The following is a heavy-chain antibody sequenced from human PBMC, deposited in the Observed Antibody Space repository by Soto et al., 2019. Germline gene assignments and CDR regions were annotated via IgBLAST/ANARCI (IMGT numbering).Heavy chain of an antibody. CDR2: ISHTGST. D-gene: IGHD6-19*01. CDR3: ARASDGYRSGWYVGYFDY. J-gene: IGHJ4*02. CDR1: GASITSSGW. Sequence: ASETLSLTCAVSGASITSSGWWTWVRQPPGKGLEWIGQISHTGSTNYNPSLMSRVTISADKSKNQFSLKLSSVTAADTAVYYCARASDGYRSGWYVGYFDYWGQGTLVTVSS. V-gene: IGHV4-4*02.